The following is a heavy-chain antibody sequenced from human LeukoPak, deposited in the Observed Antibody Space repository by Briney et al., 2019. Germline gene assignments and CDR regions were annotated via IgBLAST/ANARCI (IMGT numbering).Heavy chain of an antibody. Sequence: GGSLRLSCAASGFTSSSYAMSWVRQAPGKGLEWVSAISGSGGSTYYADSVKGRFTISRDNSKNTLYLQMNSLRAEDTAVYYCAKSPRYYYDSSGYSQYYFDYWGQGTLVTVSS. CDR3: AKSPRYYYDSSGYSQYYFDY. J-gene: IGHJ4*02. CDR2: ISGSGGST. V-gene: IGHV3-23*01. CDR1: GFTSSSYA. D-gene: IGHD3-22*01.